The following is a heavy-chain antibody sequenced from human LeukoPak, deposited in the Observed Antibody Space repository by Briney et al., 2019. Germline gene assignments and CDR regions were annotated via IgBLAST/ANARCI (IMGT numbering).Heavy chain of an antibody. CDR2: ISGSSGST. CDR3: AKVGYSYDAYYFDY. V-gene: IGHV3-23*01. CDR1: GFTFSSYA. D-gene: IGHD5-18*01. J-gene: IGHJ4*02. Sequence: PGGSLRLSCAASGFTFSSYAMNWVRQAPGKGLEWVSAISGSSGSTYYADSVKGRFTISRDNSKNTLYLQMNSLRAEDTAVYYCAKVGYSYDAYYFDYWGQGTLVTVSS.